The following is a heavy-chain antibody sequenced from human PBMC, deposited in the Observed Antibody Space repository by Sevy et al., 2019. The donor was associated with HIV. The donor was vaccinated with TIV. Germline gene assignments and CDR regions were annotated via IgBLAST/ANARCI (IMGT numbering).Heavy chain of an antibody. V-gene: IGHV3-23*01. Sequence: GGSLRLSCAASGLTLTTTGMSWVRQAPGKGREGVAGVTSYGTTYYADSVRDRFTVSRDNSKNTLYLQLNSLRADDTAVFYCAGGDTTMITDLDYWGQGTLVTVSS. CDR1: GLTLTTTG. CDR2: VTSYGTT. J-gene: IGHJ4*02. D-gene: IGHD3-16*01. CDR3: AGGDTTMITDLDY.